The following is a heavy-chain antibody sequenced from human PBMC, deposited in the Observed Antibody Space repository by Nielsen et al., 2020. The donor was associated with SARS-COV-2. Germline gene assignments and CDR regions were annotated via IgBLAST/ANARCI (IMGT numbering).Heavy chain of an antibody. CDR2: IGGNGRNI. D-gene: IGHD3-9*01. CDR3: VTGAYYDILTGYRNFDY. CDR1: GFPFSSYE. Sequence: GESLKISCAASGFPFSSYEMNWVRQAPGKALEWLSYIGGNGRNIFYADSVKGRFTISRDNAKNSLYLQMNSLRAEDTALYHCVTGAYYDILTGYRNFDYWGQGTLVTVSS. J-gene: IGHJ4*02. V-gene: IGHV3-48*03.